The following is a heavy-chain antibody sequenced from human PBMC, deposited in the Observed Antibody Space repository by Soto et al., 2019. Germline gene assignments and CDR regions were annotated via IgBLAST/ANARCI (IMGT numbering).Heavy chain of an antibody. D-gene: IGHD3-3*01. CDR2: MYPGDSDT. J-gene: IGHJ4*02. V-gene: IGHV5-51*01. CDR1: GYSFSSHW. Sequence: HGESLKISCKGSGYSFSSHWFGWVRQLPGRGLEWVGIMYPGDSDTRYNPSLQGHVTLSVDVTVSTAFLQWRSLETSDTGMYFCARLPRDCNKTSCYYADHWGQGTQVTVSS. CDR3: ARLPRDCNKTSCYYADH.